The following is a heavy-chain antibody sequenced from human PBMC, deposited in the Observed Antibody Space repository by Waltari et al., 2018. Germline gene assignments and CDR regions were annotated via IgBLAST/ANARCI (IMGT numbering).Heavy chain of an antibody. CDR1: GGTFSSYT. CDR2: IIPILGIA. J-gene: IGHJ4*02. V-gene: IGHV1-69*08. D-gene: IGHD1-26*01. Sequence: QVQLVQSGAEVKKPGSSVKVSCKASGGTFSSYTISWVRQAPGQGLEWMGWIIPILGIANYAQKFQGRVTLTADKSTSTAYMELSSLRSEDTAVYYCARDRIVGAYYFDYWGQGTLVTVSS. CDR3: ARDRIVGAYYFDY.